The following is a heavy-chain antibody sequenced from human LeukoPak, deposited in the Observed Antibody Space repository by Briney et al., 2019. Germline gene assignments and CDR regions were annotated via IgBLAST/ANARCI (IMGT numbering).Heavy chain of an antibody. CDR3: ARDDYTYYYGSGSRAALDY. Sequence: SETLSLTCTVSGYSISSDYYWNWIRQPPGKGLEWIGTIHHSGSTNYNPSLKSRVTISVDTSKNQFSLKLSSVTAADTAVYYCARDDYTYYYGSGSRAALDYWGQGTLVTVSS. J-gene: IGHJ4*02. D-gene: IGHD3-10*01. V-gene: IGHV4-38-2*02. CDR1: GYSISSDYY. CDR2: IHHSGST.